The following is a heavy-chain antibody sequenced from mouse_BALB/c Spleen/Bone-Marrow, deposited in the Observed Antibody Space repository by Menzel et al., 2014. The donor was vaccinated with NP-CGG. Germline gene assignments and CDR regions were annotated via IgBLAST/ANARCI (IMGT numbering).Heavy chain of an antibody. CDR2: ILPGSGST. V-gene: IGHV1-9*01. J-gene: IGHJ3*01. CDR1: GYTFSSYW. CDR3: ASRGHGFAWFAY. Sequence: QVQLQQSGTELMKPGASVKISCKATGYTFSSYWIEWVNQRPGHGLEWIGEILPGSGSTNYNEKFKGKATFTADTSSNAVFMQLSSLTSEDAAVYCGASRGHGFAWFAYWGQGTLVTVSA. D-gene: IGHD1-2*01.